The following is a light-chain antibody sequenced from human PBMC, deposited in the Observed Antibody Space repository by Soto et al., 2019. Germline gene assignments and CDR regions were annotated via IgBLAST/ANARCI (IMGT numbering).Light chain of an antibody. J-gene: IGLJ2*01. V-gene: IGLV1-44*01. Sequence: QSVLTQSPSASGTPGQRVTISCSGGSSNIGSNSVHWYQQFPGAAPTVLIYTNDQRPSWVPDRFSGSKSGTSASLAISGVRSEDEADYYCATWDDSLNAVVFGGGTKVTVL. CDR3: ATWDDSLNAVV. CDR2: TND. CDR1: SSNIGSNS.